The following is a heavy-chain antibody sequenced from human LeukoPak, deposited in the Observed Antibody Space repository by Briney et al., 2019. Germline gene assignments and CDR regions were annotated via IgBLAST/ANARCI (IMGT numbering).Heavy chain of an antibody. CDR3: ARGGYSSPRGWFDP. CDR2: ISPSGST. Sequence: SETLSLTCTVSGGSINGGNYYWTWLRQPAGKGLEWIGRISPSGSTNHNPSLTSRVTISVDTSKNQFSLKLNFVTAADTAVYYCARGGYSSPRGWFDPGAREPWSPSPQ. J-gene: IGHJ5*02. V-gene: IGHV4-61*02. CDR1: GGSINGGNYY. D-gene: IGHD6-19*01.